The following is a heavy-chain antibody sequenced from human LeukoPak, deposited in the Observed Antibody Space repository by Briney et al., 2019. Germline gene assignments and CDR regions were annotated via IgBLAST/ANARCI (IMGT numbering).Heavy chain of an antibody. J-gene: IGHJ4*02. D-gene: IGHD6-19*01. CDR3: ARGRWLDHYFDY. Sequence: SETLSLTCAVYGGSFSGYYWSWIRQPPGKGLEWIGEINHSGSANYNPSLKSRVTISVDTSKNQFSLKLSSVTAADTAVYYCARGRWLDHYFDYWGQGTLVTVSS. V-gene: IGHV4-34*01. CDR2: INHSGSA. CDR1: GGSFSGYY.